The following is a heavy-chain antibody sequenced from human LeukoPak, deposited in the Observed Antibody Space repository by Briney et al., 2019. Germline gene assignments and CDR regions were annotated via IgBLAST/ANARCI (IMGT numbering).Heavy chain of an antibody. CDR1: GYTFTSYG. J-gene: IGHJ4*02. CDR2: ISAYNGNT. V-gene: IGHV1-18*01. Sequence: ASVKVSCKASGYTFTSYGISWVRQAPGQGLEWMGWISAYNGNTNYAQKLQGRVTMTTDTSTSTAYMELRSLRSDDTAVYYCARDIAYCSSTSCYHYFDYWGQGTLVTVSS. CDR3: ARDIAYCSSTSCYHYFDY. D-gene: IGHD2-2*01.